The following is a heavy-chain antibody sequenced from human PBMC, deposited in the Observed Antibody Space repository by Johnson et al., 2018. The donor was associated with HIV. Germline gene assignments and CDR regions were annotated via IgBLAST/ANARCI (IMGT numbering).Heavy chain of an antibody. CDR1: GFTFSSYA. V-gene: IGHV3-30-3*01. Sequence: QVQLVESGGGVVQPGRSLRLSCAASGFTFSSYAMHWVRQAPGKGLEWVAVISYDGSNKYYADSVKGRFTISRDNSKNTLYLQMNSLRAEDTAVYYCASCTAMVNRDAFDIWGQGTMVTVSS. D-gene: IGHD5-18*01. J-gene: IGHJ3*02. CDR3: ASCTAMVNRDAFDI. CDR2: ISYDGSNK.